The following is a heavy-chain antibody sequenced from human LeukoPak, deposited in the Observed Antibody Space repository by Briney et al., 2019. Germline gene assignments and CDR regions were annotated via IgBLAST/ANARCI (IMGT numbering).Heavy chain of an antibody. CDR3: AKVGQQWLVPRPFDY. D-gene: IGHD6-19*01. CDR2: VSGSGGST. Sequence: GGSLRLSCAASGFTFSSYAMSWVRQAPGKGLERVSAVSGSGGSTYYVDSVKGRFTISRDSSKNTLYLQMNSLRAEDTAVFYCAKVGQQWLVPRPFDYWGQGTLVTVSS. J-gene: IGHJ4*02. V-gene: IGHV3-23*01. CDR1: GFTFSSYA.